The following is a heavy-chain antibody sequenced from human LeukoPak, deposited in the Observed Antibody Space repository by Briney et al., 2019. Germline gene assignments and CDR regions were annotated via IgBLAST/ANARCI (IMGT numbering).Heavy chain of an antibody. CDR2: INPNSGGT. D-gene: IGHD6-19*01. J-gene: IGHJ4*02. CDR1: GYTFTGYY. V-gene: IGHV1-2*04. Sequence: GASVKVSCKASGYTFTGYYMHWVRQAPGQGLEWMGLINPNSGGTNYAQKFQGWVTMARDTSISTAYMELSRLRSDDTAVYYCARDFHSSGWYDYWGQGTLVTVSS. CDR3: ARDFHSSGWYDY.